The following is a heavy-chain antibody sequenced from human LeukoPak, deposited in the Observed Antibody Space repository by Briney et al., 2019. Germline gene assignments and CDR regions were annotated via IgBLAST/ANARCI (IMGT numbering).Heavy chain of an antibody. D-gene: IGHD3-3*01. Sequence: SETLSLTCAVYGGSFSGYYWSWIRQPTGKGLEWIGEINHSGSTNYNPSLKSRVTISVDTSKNQFSLKLSSVTAADTAVYYCARGPRIFGVVSNKRLDYWGQGTLVTVSS. CDR2: INHSGST. V-gene: IGHV4-34*01. J-gene: IGHJ4*02. CDR3: ARGPRIFGVVSNKRLDY. CDR1: GGSFSGYY.